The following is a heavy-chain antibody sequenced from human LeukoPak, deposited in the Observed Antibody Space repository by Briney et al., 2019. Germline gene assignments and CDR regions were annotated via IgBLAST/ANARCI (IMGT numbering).Heavy chain of an antibody. J-gene: IGHJ6*03. CDR2: ISGSGGST. CDR1: GFTFSSYA. D-gene: IGHD6-6*01. CDR3: AKAGDSSSRYYYYYYMDV. V-gene: IGHV3-23*01. Sequence: GGSLRLSCAASGFTFSSYAMSWVRQAPGKGLEWVSAISGSGGSTYYADSVKGRFTISRDNSKNTLYPQMNSLRAEDTAVYYCAKAGDSSSRYYYYYYMDVWGKGTTVTVSS.